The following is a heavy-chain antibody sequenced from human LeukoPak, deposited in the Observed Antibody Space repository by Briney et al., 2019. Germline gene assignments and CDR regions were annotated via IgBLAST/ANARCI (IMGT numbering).Heavy chain of an antibody. CDR1: GGSISSGSYY. J-gene: IGHJ4*02. CDR2: IYTSGST. V-gene: IGHV4-61*02. CDR3: ARATTVTTLFDY. Sequence: SETLSLTCTVSGGSISSGSYYWSWIRQPAGKGLEWIGRIYTSGSTNYNPSLKSRVTISVDTSKNQFSLKLSSVTAADTAVYYCARATTVTTLFDYWGQGTLVTVSS. D-gene: IGHD4-17*01.